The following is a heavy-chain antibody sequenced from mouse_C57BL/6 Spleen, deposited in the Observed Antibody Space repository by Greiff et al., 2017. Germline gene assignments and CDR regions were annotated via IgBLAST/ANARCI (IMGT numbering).Heavy chain of an antibody. J-gene: IGHJ4*01. CDR2: ILPGSGNT. V-gene: IGHV1-9*01. D-gene: IGHD3-2*01. Sequence: VQLQQSGAELMKPGASVKLSCKASGYTFTGYWIEWVKQRPGTGLEWIGVILPGSGNTNYNEKFKGKATFTAYTSSNTAYMQLSSLTTEDSAIYYCASGDSSGYEAMDYWGQGTSVTVSS. CDR1: GYTFTGYW. CDR3: ASGDSSGYEAMDY.